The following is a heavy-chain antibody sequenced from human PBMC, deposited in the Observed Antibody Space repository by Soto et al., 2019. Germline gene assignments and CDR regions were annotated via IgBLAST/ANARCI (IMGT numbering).Heavy chain of an antibody. CDR2: ISSTSAYI. CDR3: AKDEGSMIIVAQDAFEV. V-gene: IGHV3-21*01. CDR1: GFIFSGYN. Sequence: EVQLVESGGGLVKPGGSLRLSCSASGFIFSGYNMNWVRQAPGKGLEWVSSISSTSAYINYADSVKGRFTISRDNAKNSLHLQMNRLRAQDTAVYFCAKDEGSMIIVAQDAFEVWGRGTMVTVSS. J-gene: IGHJ3*01. D-gene: IGHD3-22*01.